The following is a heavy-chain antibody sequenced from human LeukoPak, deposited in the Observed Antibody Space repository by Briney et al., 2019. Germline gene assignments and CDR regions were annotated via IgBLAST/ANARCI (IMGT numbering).Heavy chain of an antibody. Sequence: GGSLRLSCAASGFTFSSYSMNWVRQAPGKELEWVSSISSSSSYIYYADSVKGRFTISRDNAKNSLYLQMNSLRAEDTAVYYCARVMFGKSLFDYWGQGTLVTVSS. CDR3: ARVMFGKSLFDY. J-gene: IGHJ4*02. CDR1: GFTFSSYS. CDR2: ISSSSSYI. V-gene: IGHV3-21*01. D-gene: IGHD3-10*02.